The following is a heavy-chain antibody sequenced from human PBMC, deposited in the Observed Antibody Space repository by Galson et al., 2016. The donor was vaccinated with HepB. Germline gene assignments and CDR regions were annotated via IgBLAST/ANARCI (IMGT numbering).Heavy chain of an antibody. J-gene: IGHJ6*02. CDR1: GYTFSTYG. D-gene: IGHD2-15*01. V-gene: IGHV1-18*01. CDR2: ISAYSGNT. Sequence: SCKASGYTFSTYGLTWVRQAPGQGLEWMGWISAYSGNTIDAENMEGRVTLTTDTSTSTAYMEPTNLRSDDTAVYYCARVGYCTSAGCYSNGMDVWGQGTTVAVSS. CDR3: ARVGYCTSAGCYSNGMDV.